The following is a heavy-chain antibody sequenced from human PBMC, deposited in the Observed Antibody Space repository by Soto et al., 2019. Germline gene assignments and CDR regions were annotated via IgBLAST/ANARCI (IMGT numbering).Heavy chain of an antibody. CDR3: AGGPTWYYYAA. V-gene: IGHV4-59*01. CDR1: GGSISSYY. D-gene: IGHD3-10*01. CDR2: IYYSGST. J-gene: IGHJ4*02. Sequence: QVQLQESGPGLVKPSETLSLTCTVSGGSISSYYWSWIRQPPGKGLEWIGYIYYSGSTNYNPSLKSRVTISADTSKNQFSLKLSSVTAADTAVYYCAGGPTWYYYAAGGQGTLVTVSS.